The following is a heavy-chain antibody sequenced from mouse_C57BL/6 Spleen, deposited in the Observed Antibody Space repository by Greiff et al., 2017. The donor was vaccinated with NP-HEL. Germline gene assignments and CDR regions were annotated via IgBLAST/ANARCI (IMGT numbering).Heavy chain of an antibody. V-gene: IGHV1-64*01. CDR1: GYTFTSYW. CDR2: IHPNSGST. J-gene: IGHJ1*03. D-gene: IGHD1-1*01. Sequence: QVQLQQPGAELVKPGASVKLSCKASGYTFTSYWMHWVKQRPGQGLEWIGMIHPNSGSTNYNEKFKSKATLTVDKSSSTAYMQLSSLTSEDSAVYYCARIVVVATEYFDVWGTGTTVTVSS. CDR3: ARIVVVATEYFDV.